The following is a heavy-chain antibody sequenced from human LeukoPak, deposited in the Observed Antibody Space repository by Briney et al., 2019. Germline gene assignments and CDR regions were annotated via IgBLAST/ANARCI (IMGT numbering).Heavy chain of an antibody. CDR2: INPKTGGT. D-gene: IGHD4-17*01. CDR3: TRPTATVTTSLNF. Sequence: VASVKVSCKASGYTFTDYYMHWVRQAPGQRLEWMGCINPKTGGTNYAQRFQGRVTMTRDTSISTAYMELSRLRSDDTAVYNCTRPTATVTTSLNFWGQGNLVTVSS. J-gene: IGHJ4*02. CDR1: GYTFTDYY. V-gene: IGHV1-2*02.